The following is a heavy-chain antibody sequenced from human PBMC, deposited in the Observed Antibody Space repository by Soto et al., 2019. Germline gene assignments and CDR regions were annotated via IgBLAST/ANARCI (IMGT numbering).Heavy chain of an antibody. Sequence: QVQLQESGPGLVKPSQTLSLTCTVSVASISSGGSYGSWIRQHPGEGLEWSGDIYYRGSTSYNPSLKCRVTISVDTSKNQFSLKLSSVTDADTAVYYCARESKYDTSGYPPWFAPWGQGTLVTVSS. CDR2: IYYRGST. CDR3: ARESKYDTSGYPPWFAP. J-gene: IGHJ5*02. CDR1: VASISSGGSY. D-gene: IGHD3-22*01. V-gene: IGHV4-31*03.